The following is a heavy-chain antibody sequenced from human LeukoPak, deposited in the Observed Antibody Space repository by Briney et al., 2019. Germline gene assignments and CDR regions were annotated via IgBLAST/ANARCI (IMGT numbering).Heavy chain of an antibody. CDR3: ARTQVAATTHAPYYFDF. V-gene: IGHV5-51*01. CDR1: GYSFTTYW. Sequence: GESLKISCKGSGYSFTTYWIGWVRQMLGKGLEWMGIIYPGDSDIRYSPSFQGQVTISTDKSISTAYLQWSSLKASDTAMYYCARTQVAATTHAPYYFDFWGQGTLVTVSS. J-gene: IGHJ4*02. D-gene: IGHD1-26*01. CDR2: IYPGDSDI.